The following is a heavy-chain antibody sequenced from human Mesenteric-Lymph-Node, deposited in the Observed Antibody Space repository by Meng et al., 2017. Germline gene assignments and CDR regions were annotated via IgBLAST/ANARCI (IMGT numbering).Heavy chain of an antibody. J-gene: IGHJ4*02. CDR2: INHSGST. D-gene: IGHD1-26*01. CDR1: GGSFSGYY. V-gene: IGHV4-34*01. CDR3: ARDLRIIVGARGGFDY. Sequence: SETLSLTCAVYGGSFSGYYWSWIRQPPGKGLEWIGEINHSGSTNYNPSLKSRVTISVDTSKNQFSLKLSSVTAADTAVYYCARDLRIIVGARGGFDYWGQGTLVTVSS.